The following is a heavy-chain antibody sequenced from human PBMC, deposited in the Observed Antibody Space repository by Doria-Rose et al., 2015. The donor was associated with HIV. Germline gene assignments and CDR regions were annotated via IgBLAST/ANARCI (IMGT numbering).Heavy chain of an antibody. CDR2: IYSSGST. V-gene: IGHV4-4*09. CDR3: ARFRPSRGIYYSLDV. J-gene: IGHJ6*03. Sequence: QVQLQESGPGLVKPAETLSLTCTVSGGSISSYYWNWIRQPPGKGLEWIGYIYSSGSTHYNSSLKSRFTISIDTSKNQFPLKRSPVPAADTAVYYCARFRPSRGIYYSLDVWGKGTTVTVSS. CDR1: GGSISSYY. D-gene: IGHD3-10*01.